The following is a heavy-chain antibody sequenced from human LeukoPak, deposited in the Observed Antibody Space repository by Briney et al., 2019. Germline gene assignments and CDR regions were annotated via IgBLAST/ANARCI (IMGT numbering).Heavy chain of an antibody. Sequence: GGSLRPSCAASGFTFSSHSMNWVRQAPGKGLEWVSYISSSSSTIYYADSVKGRFTISRDNAKNSLYLQMNSLRDEDTAVYYCARDRVVGPTRTFDDWGQGTLVTVSS. D-gene: IGHD1-26*01. J-gene: IGHJ4*02. CDR2: ISSSSSTI. V-gene: IGHV3-48*02. CDR1: GFTFSSHS. CDR3: ARDRVVGPTRTFDD.